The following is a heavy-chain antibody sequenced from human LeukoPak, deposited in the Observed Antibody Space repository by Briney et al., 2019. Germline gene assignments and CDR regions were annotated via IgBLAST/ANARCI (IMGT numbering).Heavy chain of an antibody. CDR3: AKVPAATEYYFDY. Sequence: PSQTLSLTCTVSGGSISRSSYYWGWVRQPPGKGLEWIGSIYYSGSTYYNPSLKSRITISVDTSKKQFSLKLSSVTAADTAVYYCAKVPAATEYYFDYWGQGTLVTVSS. J-gene: IGHJ4*02. CDR1: GGSISRSSYY. V-gene: IGHV4-39*01. CDR2: IYYSGST. D-gene: IGHD2-2*01.